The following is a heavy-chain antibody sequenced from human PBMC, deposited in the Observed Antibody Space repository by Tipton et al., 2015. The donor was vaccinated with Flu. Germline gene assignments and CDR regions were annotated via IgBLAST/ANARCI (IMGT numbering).Heavy chain of an antibody. CDR2: IYYTGTT. CDR1: GGSISSGSYY. CDR3: ARDNAVFPGALYY. D-gene: IGHD4/OR15-4a*01. Sequence: LRLSCSVSGGSISSGSYYWTWIRQHPGKGLEWIGHIYYTGTTNYSPSLKSRVIISRDASMNQFSLTLRSVTAADTAVYFCARDNAVFPGALYYWGLGTLVTVSS. J-gene: IGHJ4*02. V-gene: IGHV4-31*03.